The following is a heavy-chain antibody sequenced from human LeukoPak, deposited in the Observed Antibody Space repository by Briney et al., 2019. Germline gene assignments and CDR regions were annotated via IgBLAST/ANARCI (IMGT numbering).Heavy chain of an antibody. CDR2: IYYSGST. V-gene: IGHV4-59*08. CDR1: GGSISSYY. CDR3: ARGYCSGGSCYYYYGMDV. J-gene: IGHJ6*02. D-gene: IGHD2-15*01. Sequence: SSETLSLTCTVAGGSISSYYWSWIRQPPGKGLEWLGYIYYSGSTNYNPSLKSRVTISVDTSKTQLSLKLSSVTAADTAVYYCARGYCSGGSCYYYYGMDVWGQGTTVTVSS.